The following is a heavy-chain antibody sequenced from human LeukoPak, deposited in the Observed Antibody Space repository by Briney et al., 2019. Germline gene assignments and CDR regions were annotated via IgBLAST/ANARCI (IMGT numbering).Heavy chain of an antibody. V-gene: IGHV3-30*18. CDR1: GFTFSSYG. J-gene: IGHJ4*02. Sequence: GGSLRLSCAASGFTFSSYGMHWVRQAPGKGLEWVAVISYDGSNKYYADSVKGRFTISRDNSKNTLYLQMNSLRAEDTAVYYCAKRTGGGGQYYFDYWGQGTLVTVSS. D-gene: IGHD3-16*01. CDR3: AKRTGGGGQYYFDY. CDR2: ISYDGSNK.